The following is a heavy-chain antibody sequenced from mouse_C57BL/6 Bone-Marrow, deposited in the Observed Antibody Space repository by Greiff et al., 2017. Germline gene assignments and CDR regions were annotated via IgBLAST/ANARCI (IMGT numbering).Heavy chain of an antibody. Sequence: EVMLVESGAELVRPGASVKLSCTASGFNIKDDYMHWVKQRPEQGLEWIGWIDPENGDTEYASKFQGKATITVDPSSNTAYLQLSSLTSEDTAVYYCNRIAYWGQGTLVTVSA. CDR1: GFNIKDDY. V-gene: IGHV14-4*01. CDR2: IDPENGDT. CDR3: NRIAY. J-gene: IGHJ3*01.